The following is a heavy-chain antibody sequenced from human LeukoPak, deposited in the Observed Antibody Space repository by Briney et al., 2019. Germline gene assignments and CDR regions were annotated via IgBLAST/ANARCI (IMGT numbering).Heavy chain of an antibody. CDR2: IYHSGST. Sequence: SETLSLTCTVSGYSISSGYYWGWIRQPPGKGLEWIGSIYHSGSTYYNPSLKSRVTISVDTSKNQFSLKLSSVTAADTAVYYCARSWYDFWSGSSTHDAFDIWGQGTMVTVSS. D-gene: IGHD3-3*01. CDR3: ARSWYDFWSGSSTHDAFDI. J-gene: IGHJ3*02. V-gene: IGHV4-38-2*02. CDR1: GYSISSGYY.